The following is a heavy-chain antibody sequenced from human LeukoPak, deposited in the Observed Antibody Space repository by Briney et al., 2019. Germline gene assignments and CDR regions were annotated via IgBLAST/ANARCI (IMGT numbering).Heavy chain of an antibody. V-gene: IGHV3-21*01. CDR1: GFTFSSYS. D-gene: IGHD1-26*01. CDR2: ISSSSSYI. CDR3: ARDLASSGSSIDY. J-gene: IGHJ4*02. Sequence: GGPLRLSCAASGFTFSSYSMNWVRQAPGKGLEWVSSISSSSSYIYYADSVKGRFTISRDNAKNSLYLQMNSLRAEDTAVYYCARDLASSGSSIDYWGQGTLVTVSS.